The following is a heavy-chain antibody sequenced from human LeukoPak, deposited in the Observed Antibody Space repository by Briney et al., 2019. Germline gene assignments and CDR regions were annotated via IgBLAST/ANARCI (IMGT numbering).Heavy chain of an antibody. CDR2: IYYSGST. Sequence: SETLSLTCTVSGGSISSGSYYWGWIRQPPGKGLEWIGSIYYSGSTYYNPSLKSRVTISVDTSKNQFSLNLSSVTAADTAVYYCARLGYARFDYWGQGTLVTVSS. V-gene: IGHV4-39*01. CDR3: ARLGYARFDY. D-gene: IGHD1-1*01. CDR1: GGSISSGSYY. J-gene: IGHJ4*02.